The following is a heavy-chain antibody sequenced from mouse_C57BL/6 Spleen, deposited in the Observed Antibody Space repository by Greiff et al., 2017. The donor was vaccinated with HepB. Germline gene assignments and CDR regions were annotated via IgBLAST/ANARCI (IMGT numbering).Heavy chain of an antibody. D-gene: IGHD2-2*01. J-gene: IGHJ4*01. Sequence: EVQGVESGGGLVQPGGSLSLSCAASGFPFTDYYMSWVRQTPGKALEWLGFIRNKANGYTTEYSASVKGRFTIARDNSQSSLYRQMNALRAEDSATEYCARYKRSYDGYDGYAMDYWGQGTSVTVSS. CDR1: GFPFTDYY. V-gene: IGHV7-3*01. CDR3: ARYKRSYDGYDGYAMDY. CDR2: IRNKANGYTT.